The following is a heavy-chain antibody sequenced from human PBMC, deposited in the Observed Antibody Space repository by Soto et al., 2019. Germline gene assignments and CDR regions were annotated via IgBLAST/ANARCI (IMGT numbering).Heavy chain of an antibody. CDR1: GFTFNNYA. CDR2: ISGGGDTT. V-gene: IGHV3-23*01. J-gene: IGHJ4*02. D-gene: IGHD3-10*01. Sequence: EVQLLDSGGGLVQPGGSLRLSCAASGFTFNNYAMTWVRQAPGKGLEWVSAISGGGDTTSYADSVKGRFTVSREGSKNTLYLQMSSLGAEDTALYYCAKGRGGSGSLTPRVDFWGQGTLVTVSS. CDR3: AKGRGGSGSLTPRVDF.